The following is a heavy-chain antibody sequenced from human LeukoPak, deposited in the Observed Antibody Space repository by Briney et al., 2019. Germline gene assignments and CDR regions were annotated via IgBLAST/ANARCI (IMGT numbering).Heavy chain of an antibody. J-gene: IGHJ4*02. D-gene: IGHD5-24*01. CDR1: GSTFSSSA. Sequence: PGGPLELSCAAPGSTFSSSALTWFGQPPGKGWNGFSSISGSGSGGSTYYADSVKGRFTISRDNSKNTLYLQMNSLIAEDTAVYYCAKSGYNRFDYWGQGTLVTVSS. CDR3: AKSGYNRFDY. CDR2: ISGSGSGGST. V-gene: IGHV3-23*01.